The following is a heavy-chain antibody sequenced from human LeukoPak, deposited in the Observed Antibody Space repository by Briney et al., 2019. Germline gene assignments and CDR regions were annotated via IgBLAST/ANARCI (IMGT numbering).Heavy chain of an antibody. V-gene: IGHV4-39*01. Sequence: SETLSLTCTVSGGSLSGSSYYWGWIRQPPGKGLEWIGSIYYSGSTYYNPSLKSRVTISVDTSKNQFSLKLNSVTATDMAVYYCARHYGPWGQGTLVTVSS. CDR1: GGSLSGSSYY. D-gene: IGHD3-10*01. CDR2: IYYSGST. CDR3: ARHYGP. J-gene: IGHJ4*02.